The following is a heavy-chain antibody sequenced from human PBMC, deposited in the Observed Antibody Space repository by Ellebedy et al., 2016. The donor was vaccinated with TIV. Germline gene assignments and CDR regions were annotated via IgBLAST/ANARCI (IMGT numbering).Heavy chain of an antibody. CDR3: TTYYYDSSGYYFSLRPFDY. J-gene: IGHJ4*02. CDR1: GFTFSNAW. CDR2: IKSKTDGGTT. D-gene: IGHD3-22*01. Sequence: GESLKISCAASGFTFSNAWMSWVRQAPGKGLEWVGRIKSKTDGGTTDYAAPVKGRFTISRDDSKNTLYLQMNSLKTEDTAVYYCTTYYYDSSGYYFSLRPFDYWGQGTLVTVSS. V-gene: IGHV3-15*01.